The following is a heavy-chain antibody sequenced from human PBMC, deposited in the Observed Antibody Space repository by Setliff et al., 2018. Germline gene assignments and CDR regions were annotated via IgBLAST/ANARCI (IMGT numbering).Heavy chain of an antibody. V-gene: IGHV4-39*07. J-gene: IGHJ6*02. CDR1: GGSISSSSYY. CDR3: ARDRQYCSSPTCYSSYFYYYGMDV. D-gene: IGHD2-2*02. CDR2: IYYSGST. Sequence: PSETLSLTCTVSGGSISSSSYYWGWIHQPPGMGLEWIGSIYYSGSTYYNPSLKSRVTISVDTSKNQFSLKLSSVTAADTAVYYCARDRQYCSSPTCYSSYFYYYGMDVWGQGTTVTVSS.